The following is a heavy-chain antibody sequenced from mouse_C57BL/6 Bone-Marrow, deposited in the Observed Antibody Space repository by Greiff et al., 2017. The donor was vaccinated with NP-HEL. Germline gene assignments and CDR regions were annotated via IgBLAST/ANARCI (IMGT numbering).Heavy chain of an antibody. CDR2: ISNGGGST. V-gene: IGHV5-12*01. CDR1: GFTFSDYY. J-gene: IGHJ3*01. D-gene: IGHD1-1*01. Sequence: EVKVVESGGGLVQPGGSLKLSCAASGFTFSDYYMYWVRQTPEKRLEWVAYISNGGGSTYYPDTVKGRFTISRDNAKNTLYLQMSRLKSEDTAMYYCARNYYGSSGFAYWGQGTLVTVSA. CDR3: ARNYYGSSGFAY.